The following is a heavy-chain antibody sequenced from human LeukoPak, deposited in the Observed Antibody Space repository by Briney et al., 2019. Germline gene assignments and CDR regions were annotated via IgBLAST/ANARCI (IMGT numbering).Heavy chain of an antibody. Sequence: PSETLSLTCTVSGGSISSSSYYWGWIRQPPGKGLEWIGSIYYSGSTYYNPSLKSRVTISVDTSKNQFSLKLSSVTAADTAVYYCARLDYYGSGSYRSIGNWGQGTLVTVSS. D-gene: IGHD3-10*01. V-gene: IGHV4-39*01. CDR3: ARLDYYGSGSYRSIGN. CDR2: IYYSGST. J-gene: IGHJ4*02. CDR1: GGSISSSSYY.